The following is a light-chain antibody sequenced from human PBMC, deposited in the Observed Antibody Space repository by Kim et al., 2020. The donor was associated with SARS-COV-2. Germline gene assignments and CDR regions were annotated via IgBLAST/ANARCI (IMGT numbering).Light chain of an antibody. J-gene: IGLJ3*02. CDR3: GSYTTSITWV. Sequence: QSVLTQPASVSGSPGQSITISCTGTSSDVGRYNYVSWFQQHPGKAPKLIIYDVSKRPSGVSNRFSGSKSGNTASLTISGLQAEDDADYFCGSYTTSITWVFGGGPQLT. CDR1: SSDVGRYNY. CDR2: DVS. V-gene: IGLV2-14*01.